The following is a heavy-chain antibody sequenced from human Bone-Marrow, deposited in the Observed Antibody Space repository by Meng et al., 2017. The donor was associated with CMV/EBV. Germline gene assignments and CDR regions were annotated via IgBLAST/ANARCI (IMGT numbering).Heavy chain of an antibody. CDR3: AHRCPSGGVDWFDS. CDR1: AFSLSSNGVG. CDR2: IYWDGDK. Sequence: LNEHRPVLVKPTQTLTSTFTFSAFSLSSNGVGVGCIRQPPGKALEWFANIYWDGDKRYSTSLTSRLAITKDISKNQVVFTMTNMDPVDNSTYYCAHRCPSGGVDWFDSWGQGTLVTVSS. J-gene: IGHJ5*01. V-gene: IGHV2-5*02. D-gene: IGHD1-1*01.